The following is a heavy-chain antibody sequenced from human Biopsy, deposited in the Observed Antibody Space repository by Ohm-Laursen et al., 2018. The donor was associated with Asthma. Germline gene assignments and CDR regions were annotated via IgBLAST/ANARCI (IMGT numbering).Heavy chain of an antibody. CDR3: ARGYSGSDCIVYDYLGLEV. Sequence: SVKVSCKASGDSFSNYAISWVRQAPGQGLEWMGGLIPVLGTPDHTQMFEGRVTITADETTSSAYMEQSSLSSEDTALYYCARGYSGSDCIVYDYLGLEVWGQGTPVTVSS. V-gene: IGHV1-69*13. CDR2: LIPVLGTP. J-gene: IGHJ6*02. CDR1: GDSFSNYA. D-gene: IGHD5-12*01.